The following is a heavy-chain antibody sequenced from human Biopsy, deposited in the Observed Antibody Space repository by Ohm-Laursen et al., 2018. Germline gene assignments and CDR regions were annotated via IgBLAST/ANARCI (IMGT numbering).Heavy chain of an antibody. J-gene: IGHJ3*01. CDR1: GYTFYSYG. V-gene: IGHV1-18*01. D-gene: IGHD2-21*02. CDR3: ARAFGGAYYSYAFDL. Sequence: GASVKVSCKASGYTFYSYGITWVRQAPGQGLEWMGWITADNTNSAQKFQGRLTMTTDISTSTAYMDLKGLRSDDTAIYYCARAFGGAYYSYAFDLWGQGTLVTGSS. CDR2: ITADNT.